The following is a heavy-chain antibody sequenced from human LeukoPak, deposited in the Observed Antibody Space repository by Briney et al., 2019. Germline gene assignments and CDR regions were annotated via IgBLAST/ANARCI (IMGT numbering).Heavy chain of an antibody. CDR3: ARDPPGYCSSTSCSSPRYYYYGMDV. D-gene: IGHD2-2*01. CDR2: IWCDGCKK. J-gene: IGHJ6*02. V-gene: IGHV3-33*01. CDR1: GFTCSNYG. Sequence: GGALSLSCAASGFTCSNYGMHWVGQAPGKGLEWVAVIWCDGCKKYYVDSVMGRFTISRDNSKNTLYLQMNSLRAEDTAVYYYARDPPGYCSSTSCSSPRYYYYGMDVWGQGTTVTVSS.